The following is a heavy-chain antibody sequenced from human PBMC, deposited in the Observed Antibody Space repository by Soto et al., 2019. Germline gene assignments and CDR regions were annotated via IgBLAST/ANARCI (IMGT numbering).Heavy chain of an antibody. D-gene: IGHD3-10*01. CDR3: AGGGDSGAGIYYLTDH. CDR1: GLTFSNYW. CDR2: INGDGRTT. J-gene: IGHJ4*02. V-gene: IGHV3-74*01. Sequence: EVQLVESGGGLVQPGGSLRLSCTASGLTFSNYWMHWVRQAPGKGLVWVSRINGDGRTTTYADSVKGRFTISRDNAKNTVYLQMDSVRAEDTAVYYCAGGGDSGAGIYYLTDHWGQGTLVTVSS.